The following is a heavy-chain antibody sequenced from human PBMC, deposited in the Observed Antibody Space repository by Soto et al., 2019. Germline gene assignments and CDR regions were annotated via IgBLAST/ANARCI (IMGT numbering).Heavy chain of an antibody. V-gene: IGHV5-51*01. Sequence: GESLKISCKGSGYSFTSYWIGWVRQMPGKGLEWMGIIYPGDSDTRYSPSFQGQVTISADKSISTAYLQWSSLKASDTAMYYCARHLSDTAMVMPNYYYYGMDVWGQGTTVTVS. J-gene: IGHJ6*02. CDR1: GYSFTSYW. CDR3: ARHLSDTAMVMPNYYYYGMDV. D-gene: IGHD5-18*01. CDR2: IYPGDSDT.